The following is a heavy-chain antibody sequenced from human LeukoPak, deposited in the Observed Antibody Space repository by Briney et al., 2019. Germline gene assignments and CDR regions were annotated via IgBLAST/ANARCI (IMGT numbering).Heavy chain of an antibody. Sequence: GASVKVSCKASGYTFNDFVVTWVRQARGQGLEWMGWISGSTGYTNYAQKLQGRLTMTTDTSTDTAYMEMRGLRSDDTAVYYCAREATGRAFDPWGQGTLVVVSS. CDR1: GYTFNDFV. CDR3: AREATGRAFDP. V-gene: IGHV1-18*01. CDR2: ISGSTGYT. J-gene: IGHJ5*02. D-gene: IGHD1-14*01.